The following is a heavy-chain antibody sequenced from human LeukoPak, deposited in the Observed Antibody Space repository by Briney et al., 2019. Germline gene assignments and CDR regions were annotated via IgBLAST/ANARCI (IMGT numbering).Heavy chain of an antibody. Sequence: SQTLSLTCTVSGGSISSGSYYWSWIRQPAGKGLEWIGRIYTSGSTNYNPSLKSRVTISVDTSKNQFSLKLSSVTAADTAVYYCARRGSSSWLPNWFDPWGQGTLVTVSS. CDR1: GGSISSGSYY. V-gene: IGHV4-61*02. J-gene: IGHJ5*02. CDR2: IYTSGST. CDR3: ARRGSSSWLPNWFDP. D-gene: IGHD6-13*01.